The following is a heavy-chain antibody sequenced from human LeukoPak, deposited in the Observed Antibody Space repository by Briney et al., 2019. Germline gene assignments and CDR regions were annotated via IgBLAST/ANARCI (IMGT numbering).Heavy chain of an antibody. CDR2: IKQDGSEK. V-gene: IGHV3-7*01. CDR3: ARYSSSWSPNYYYGMDV. CDR1: GFTFSSYW. Sequence: PGGSLRLSCAASGFTFSSYWMGWVRQAPGKGLEWVANIKQDGSEKYYVDSVKGRFTISRDNAKNSLYLQMNSLRAEDTAVYYCARYSSSWSPNYYYGMDVWGQGTTVTVSS. J-gene: IGHJ6*02. D-gene: IGHD6-13*01.